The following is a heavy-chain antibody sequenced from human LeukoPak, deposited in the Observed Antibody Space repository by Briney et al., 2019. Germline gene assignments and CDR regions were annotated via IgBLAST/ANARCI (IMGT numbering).Heavy chain of an antibody. CDR2: ISSSGSYI. V-gene: IGHV3-21*01. CDR1: GFTFSSYS. CDR3: ARDQGYYDILTGYSRGMDV. D-gene: IGHD3-9*01. J-gene: IGHJ6*02. Sequence: PGGSLRLSCAASGFTFSSYSMNWVRQAPGKGPEWVSSISSSGSYIYYAAAVNGRFTISRDNAKNSLYLQMNRLRAEETAVYYCARDQGYYDILTGYSRGMDVWGQGTTVTVSS.